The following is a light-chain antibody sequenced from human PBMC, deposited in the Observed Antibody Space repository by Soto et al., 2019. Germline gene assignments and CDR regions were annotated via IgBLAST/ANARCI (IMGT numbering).Light chain of an antibody. CDR2: GAS. J-gene: IGKJ1*01. Sequence: EIVLTQSPGTLSLSPGERVTLSCRASQSGRSNFLAWYQQRPGQAPRLLIYGASSRATGIPDRFSGSGSGTDFTLIISRLEPEDCAVYYCQQYGSALQTFGQGTKVEIK. V-gene: IGKV3-20*01. CDR1: QSGRSNF. CDR3: QQYGSALQT.